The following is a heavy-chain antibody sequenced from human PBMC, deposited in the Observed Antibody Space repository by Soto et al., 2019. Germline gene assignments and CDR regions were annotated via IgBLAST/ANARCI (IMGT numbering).Heavy chain of an antibody. CDR3: ARTGTLDV. CDR2: FDPEDGDT. D-gene: IGHD3-10*01. J-gene: IGHJ6*02. CDR1: GYTLTELS. Sequence: ASVKVSCKVSGYTLTELSMHWVRQAPGKGLEWMGGFDPEDGDTIYAQKLQGRVTMTTDTSTSTAYMELRSLRSDDTAVYYCARTGTLDVWGQGTTVT. V-gene: IGHV1-24*01.